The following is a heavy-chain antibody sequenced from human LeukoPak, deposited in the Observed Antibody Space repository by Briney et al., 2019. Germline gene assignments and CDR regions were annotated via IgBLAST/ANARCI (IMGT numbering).Heavy chain of an antibody. D-gene: IGHD2-2*02. V-gene: IGHV3-30-3*01. CDR2: ISYDGSNK. CDR1: GFTFSSYA. J-gene: IGHJ3*02. CDR3: AKDWAIVVVPAAIEGAFDI. Sequence: TGGSLRLSCAASGFTFSSYAMHWVRQAPGKGLEWVAVISYDGSNKYYADSVKGRFTISRDNSKNTLYLQMNSLRAEDTAVYYCAKDWAIVVVPAAIEGAFDIWGQGTMVTVSS.